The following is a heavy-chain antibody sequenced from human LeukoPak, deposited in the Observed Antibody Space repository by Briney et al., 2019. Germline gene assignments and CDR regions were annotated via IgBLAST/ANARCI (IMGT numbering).Heavy chain of an antibody. D-gene: IGHD3-3*02. CDR3: ARDPLGYMDV. J-gene: IGHJ6*03. V-gene: IGHV3-74*01. Sequence: PGGSLRLSCAASGFTFSSYWMHWVRQAPGKRLVWVSRINSDGSSTSYADSVKGRFTISRDNAKNTLYLQMNSLRAEDTAVYYCARDPLGYMDVWGKGTTVTVSS. CDR1: GFTFSSYW. CDR2: INSDGSST.